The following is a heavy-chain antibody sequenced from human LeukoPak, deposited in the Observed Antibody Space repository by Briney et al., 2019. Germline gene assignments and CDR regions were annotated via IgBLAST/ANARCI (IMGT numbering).Heavy chain of an antibody. CDR1: GFTFSSYA. D-gene: IGHD3-10*01. Sequence: AGGSLRLSCAASGFTFSSYAMSWVRQAPGKGLEWVSAISGSGGSTYYADSVKGRFTISRDNSKNTLYLQMNSLRAEDTAVYYCANHVREVIPYYFDYWGQGTLVTVSS. J-gene: IGHJ4*02. CDR2: ISGSGGST. CDR3: ANHVREVIPYYFDY. V-gene: IGHV3-23*01.